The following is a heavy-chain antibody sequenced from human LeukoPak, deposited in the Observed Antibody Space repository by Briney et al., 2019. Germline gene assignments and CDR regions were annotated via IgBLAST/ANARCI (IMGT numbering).Heavy chain of an antibody. D-gene: IGHD3-3*01. CDR1: GYTGTNYY. Sequence: ASVTVSFKASGYTGTNYYIHWVRQAPGQGLERMGGINPNSGGTIYAQKFQGRVTVTRDTALTTAYMELSRLRSDDTAVYYWARDGETNDFWSPYVPLVFDYWGQGTLVTVSS. CDR2: INPNSGGT. J-gene: IGHJ4*02. CDR3: ARDGETNDFWSPYVPLVFDY. V-gene: IGHV1-2*02.